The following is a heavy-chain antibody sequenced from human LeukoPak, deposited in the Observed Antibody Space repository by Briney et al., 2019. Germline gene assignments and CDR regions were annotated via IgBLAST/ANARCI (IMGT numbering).Heavy chain of an antibody. CDR1: GVSFSDSY. CDR2: ITHSGSS. V-gene: IGHV4-34*01. D-gene: IGHD5-24*01. J-gene: IGHJ4*02. Sequence: PSETLSLTCAVTGVSFSDSYWSWIRQPPGKGLEWIGEITHSGSSKYNASLKTRVTISVDTSTNQFSLRMNSVTAADTAVYYCAGGWLPDKNDFWGQGTLVTVSA. CDR3: AGGWLPDKNDF.